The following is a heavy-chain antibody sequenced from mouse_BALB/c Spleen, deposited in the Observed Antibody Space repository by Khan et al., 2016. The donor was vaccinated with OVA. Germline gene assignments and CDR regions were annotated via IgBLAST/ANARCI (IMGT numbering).Heavy chain of an antibody. CDR1: GYTFTDYV. V-gene: IGHV1-77*01. CDR2: IYPGSGST. Sequence: QVQLQQSGPELVKPGAAVKMSCKASGYTFTDYVKSWVKQRTGQGPEWIGEIYPGSGSTYYNEKFKGKATLTADKSSNTAYMQLSSLTSEDSAVYFCARSYDGAWFAYWGQGTLVTVSA. D-gene: IGHD1-1*01. J-gene: IGHJ3*01. CDR3: ARSYDGAWFAY.